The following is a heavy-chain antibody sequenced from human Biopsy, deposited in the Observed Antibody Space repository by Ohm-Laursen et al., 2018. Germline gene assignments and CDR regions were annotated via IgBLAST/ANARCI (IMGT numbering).Heavy chain of an antibody. D-gene: IGHD4-23*01. CDR3: ARGSNEYGGLYFPH. J-gene: IGHJ1*01. CDR2: ISHTGYT. V-gene: IGHV4-59*11. CDR1: GGSFTGHY. Sequence: SDTLSLTCTVSGGSFTGHYWTWIRQPPGKGLEWIGHISHTGYTSYKSSLKGRVTISLDTSRKHFSLRSTSLAAADTAVYYCARGSNEYGGLYFPHWGQGTLLTVSS.